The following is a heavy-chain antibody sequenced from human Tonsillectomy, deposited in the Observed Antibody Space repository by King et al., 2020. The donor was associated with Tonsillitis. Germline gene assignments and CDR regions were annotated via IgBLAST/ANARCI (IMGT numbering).Heavy chain of an antibody. V-gene: IGHV3-23*04. J-gene: IGHJ4*02. Sequence: EVQLVESGGGLVQPGGSLRLSCAASGFTFSSYAMSWVRQAPGKGLEWVSAISGSGGSTYYADSVKGRFTISRDNSKNTLYLQMNSLRAEDTAVYYCAKEGCRSPSCWDSSAFAYWGQGTLVTVSS. CDR1: GFTFSSYA. D-gene: IGHD2-2*01. CDR2: ISGSGGST. CDR3: AKEGCRSPSCWDSSAFAY.